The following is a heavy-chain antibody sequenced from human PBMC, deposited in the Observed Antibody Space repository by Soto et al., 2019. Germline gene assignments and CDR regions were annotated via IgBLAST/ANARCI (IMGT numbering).Heavy chain of an antibody. CDR2: ISSTTNYI. J-gene: IGHJ4*02. CDR1: GFTFSSYA. Sequence: LRLSCAASGFTFSSYAMNWVRQAPGKGLEWVSSISSTTNYIYYADSMKGRFTVSRDNAKNSVYLEMNSLSAEDTAVYYCARESEDLTSNFDYWGQGTLVTVSS. V-gene: IGHV3-21*04. CDR3: ARESEDLTSNFDY.